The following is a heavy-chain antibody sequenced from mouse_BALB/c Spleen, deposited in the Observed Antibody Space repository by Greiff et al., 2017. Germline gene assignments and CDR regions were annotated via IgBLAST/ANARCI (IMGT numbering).Heavy chain of an antibody. CDR3: ARYGYDGAY. Sequence: VQLQQPGAELVKPGAPVKLSCKASGYTFTSYWMNWVKQRPGRGLEWIGRIDPSDSETHYNQKFKDKATLTVDKSSSTAYIQLSSLTSEDSAVYYCARYGYDGAYWGQGTLVTVSA. V-gene: IGHV1-69*02. CDR2: IDPSDSET. D-gene: IGHD2-2*01. J-gene: IGHJ3*01. CDR1: GYTFTSYW.